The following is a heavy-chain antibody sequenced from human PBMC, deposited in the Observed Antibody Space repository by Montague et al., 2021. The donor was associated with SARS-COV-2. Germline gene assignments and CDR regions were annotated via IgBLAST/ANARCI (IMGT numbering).Heavy chain of an antibody. Sequence: SETLSLTCTVSGGSIGTYYWNWIRQSPGKGLEWLGYIYYTGSTKYSPSLKSRVTISMDTSRDQLPLGLKSVTAADTAVYYCARDNYGDWGYYGLDVWGQGTTVIVS. J-gene: IGHJ6*02. CDR1: GGSIGTYY. CDR2: IYYTGST. D-gene: IGHD4-17*01. V-gene: IGHV4-59*01. CDR3: ARDNYGDWGYYGLDV.